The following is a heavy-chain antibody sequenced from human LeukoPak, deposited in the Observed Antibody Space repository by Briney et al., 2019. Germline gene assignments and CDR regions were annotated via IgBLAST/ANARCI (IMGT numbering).Heavy chain of an antibody. CDR2: IVGGDGGT. CDR1: GFSVSDNG. Sequence: GGSLRLSCAASGFSVSDNGMSWVRQAPGKGLEWVSGIVGGDGGTYYADSVKGRFIISRDNSKNTLYVQMNSLRAEDTAVYYCARGALYYMDVWGKGTTVTISS. J-gene: IGHJ6*03. CDR3: ARGALYYMDV. V-gene: IGHV3-23*01.